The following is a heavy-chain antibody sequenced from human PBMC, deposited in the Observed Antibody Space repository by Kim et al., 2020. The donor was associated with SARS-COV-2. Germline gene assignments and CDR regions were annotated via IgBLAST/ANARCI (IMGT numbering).Heavy chain of an antibody. J-gene: IGHJ3*02. CDR2: IDPSDSYT. D-gene: IGHD3-3*01. Sequence: GESLKISCKGSGYSFTSYWISWVRQMPGKGLEWMGSIDPSDSYTNYSPSFQGHVSISVDKSISTAYLQWSSLKASDTAMYYCARRGIWSGYLNDAFDIWGQGTVVTVSS. CDR1: GYSFTSYW. CDR3: ARRGIWSGYLNDAFDI. V-gene: IGHV5-10-1*01.